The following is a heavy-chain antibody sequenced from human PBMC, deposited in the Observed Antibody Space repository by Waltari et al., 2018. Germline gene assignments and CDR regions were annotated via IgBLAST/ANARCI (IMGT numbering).Heavy chain of an antibody. CDR1: GSTFLTYA. D-gene: IGHD1-1*01. V-gene: IGHV3-23*01. Sequence: EVQMLEPGGGLVQPGGSLRLSCLAPGSTFLTYAMTWVRQAPGKGLEWVSSFSGSSGRTYYADSVKGRFTISRDDSKNTLYLQMNSLRAEDTAIYYCAKDRTTMATYYFDYWGRGTLVTVSS. J-gene: IGHJ4*02. CDR2: FSGSSGRT. CDR3: AKDRTTMATYYFDY.